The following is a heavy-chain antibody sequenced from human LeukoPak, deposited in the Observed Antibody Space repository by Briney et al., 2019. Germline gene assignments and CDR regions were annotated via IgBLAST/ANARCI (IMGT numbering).Heavy chain of an antibody. V-gene: IGHV3-23*01. CDR2: IFGSGGSA. CDR1: GFTFNNYA. J-gene: IGHJ4*02. Sequence: GGSLRLSCAASGFTFNNYAMYWVRQAPGKGLEWISGIFGSGGSAHYADSVKGRFTISRDNSKNTVYLQVDSLGVEDTAVYYCGKTTVGYSSGRYPGWPVDYWGQGALVTVSS. D-gene: IGHD2-15*01. CDR3: GKTTVGYSSGRYPGWPVDY.